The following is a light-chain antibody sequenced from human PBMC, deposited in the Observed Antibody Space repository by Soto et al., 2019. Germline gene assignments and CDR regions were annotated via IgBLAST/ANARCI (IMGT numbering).Light chain of an antibody. CDR3: HQRQSWPRT. J-gene: IGKJ1*01. CDR1: QAVNTR. Sequence: EIVLTQSPATLSSFPGERATLSCRASQAVNTRLAWYQHKPGQAPRLLIYLTSNRATGIPARFSGSGSGTDFTLTISSPEPEDSAVYYCHQRQSWPRTFGQGTKVDIK. V-gene: IGKV3-11*01. CDR2: LTS.